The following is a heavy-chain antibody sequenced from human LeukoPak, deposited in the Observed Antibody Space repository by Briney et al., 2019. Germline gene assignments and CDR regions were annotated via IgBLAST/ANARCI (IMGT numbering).Heavy chain of an antibody. V-gene: IGHV1-18*01. J-gene: IGHJ4*02. CDR3: GRDWDWHVQF. Sequence: GASVKVSCKTSGYTFSRYGFSWVRQAPGQGLGWIGWIGVFNGNRNYAKSVQGRITLTADTSTNTTYMELRSLTSDDTAVYFCGRDWDWHVQFWGQGTLITVSS. CDR1: GYTFSRYG. D-gene: IGHD1-26*01. CDR2: IGVFNGNR.